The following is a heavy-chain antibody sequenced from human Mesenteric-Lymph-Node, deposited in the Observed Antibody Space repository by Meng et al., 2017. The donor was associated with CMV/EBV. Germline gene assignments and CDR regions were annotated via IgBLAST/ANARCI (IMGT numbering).Heavy chain of an antibody. D-gene: IGHD3-10*01. J-gene: IGHJ4*02. Sequence: ASVKVSCKASGYTFTSYGISWVRQAPGQGLEWMGWISAYNGNTNYAQKLQGRVTMTTDTSTSTAYMELSSLRSEDTAIYYCARGDRKFWFGELDYWGQGTLVTVSS. CDR3: ARGDRKFWFGELDY. CDR1: GYTFTSYG. V-gene: IGHV1-18*01. CDR2: ISAYNGNT.